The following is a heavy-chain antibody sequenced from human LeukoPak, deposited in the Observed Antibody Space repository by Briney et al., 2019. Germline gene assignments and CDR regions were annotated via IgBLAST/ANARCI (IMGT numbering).Heavy chain of an antibody. CDR1: GFTFSSYA. CDR3: AKDGGYDYVWGSYRPHAGTGPPHDY. V-gene: IGHV3-23*01. CDR2: ISGSGGST. D-gene: IGHD3-16*02. Sequence: PGGSLRLSCVASGFTFSSYAMSWVRQAPGKGLEWVSAISGSGGSTYYADSVKGRFTISRDNSENTLYLQMNSLRAEDTAVYYCAKDGGYDYVWGSYRPHAGTGPPHDYWGQGTLVTVSS. J-gene: IGHJ4*02.